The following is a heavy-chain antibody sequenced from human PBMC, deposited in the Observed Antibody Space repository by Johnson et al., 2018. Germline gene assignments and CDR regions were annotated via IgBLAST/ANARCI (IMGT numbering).Heavy chain of an antibody. CDR3: ARGGEYFQD. V-gene: IGHV4-59*01. CDR2: VYHSGST. Sequence: QVQLQQWGPGLVKPSETLSLTCTVSGGSISSYWWSWIRQPPGTGLEYIGYVYHSGSTIYNPSIESQVTISIDTSKNQSSLKLRSVTAADTAMYYCARGGEYFQDWGQGTLVTVSS. J-gene: IGHJ1*01. D-gene: IGHD6-25*01. CDR1: GGSISSYW.